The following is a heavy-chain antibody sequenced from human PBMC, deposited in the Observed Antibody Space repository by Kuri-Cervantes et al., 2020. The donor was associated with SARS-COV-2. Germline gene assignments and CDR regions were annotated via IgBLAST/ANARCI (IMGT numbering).Heavy chain of an antibody. CDR3: AKDYSEWSDDYYYYYYMDV. D-gene: IGHD3-3*01. V-gene: IGHV3-30*02. J-gene: IGHJ6*03. Sequence: GESLKISCAASGFTFSSYGMHWVRQAPGKGLEWVAFIRYDGSNKYYADSVKGRFTISRDNSKNTLYLQMNSLRAEDTAVYYCAKDYSEWSDDYYYYYYMDVWGGGGGVTVSS. CDR2: IRYDGSNK. CDR1: GFTFSSYG.